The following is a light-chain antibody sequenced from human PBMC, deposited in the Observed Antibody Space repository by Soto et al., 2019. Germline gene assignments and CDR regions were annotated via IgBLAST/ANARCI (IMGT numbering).Light chain of an antibody. Sequence: IQMIQSPSSLSASVGDTVTITCRASQTIGFYLNWYKQKPGRTPNLLIYATSSLQSGVPSRFDGCGSATEFTLTITILQPDALAIYYCLLSFRPPRTFGHGTKLELK. CDR3: LLSFRPPRT. CDR1: QTIGFY. J-gene: IGKJ2*02. CDR2: ATS. V-gene: IGKV1-39*01.